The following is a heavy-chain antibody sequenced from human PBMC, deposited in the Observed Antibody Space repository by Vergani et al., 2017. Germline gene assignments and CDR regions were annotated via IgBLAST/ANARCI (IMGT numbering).Heavy chain of an antibody. Sequence: EVQLVESGGDLVQPGGSLRLSCAASGFTVSNNYMSWVRQAPGKGLEWVSIIYSGGNTYYADSVKGRFTISRDNSKNMLYLQMNSLRAEDTAVYYCAKDRAGYDFWSGYYSDYYYYGMDVWGQGP. D-gene: IGHD3-3*01. CDR1: GFTVSNNY. CDR3: AKDRAGYDFWSGYYSDYYYYGMDV. J-gene: IGHJ6*02. V-gene: IGHV3-66*02. CDR2: IYSGGNT.